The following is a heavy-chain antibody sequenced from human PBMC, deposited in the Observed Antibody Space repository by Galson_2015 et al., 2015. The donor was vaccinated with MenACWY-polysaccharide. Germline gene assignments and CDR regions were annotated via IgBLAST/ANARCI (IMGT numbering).Heavy chain of an antibody. D-gene: IGHD4-23*01. CDR3: ARGVPTVVTTGGFDV. V-gene: IGHV4-4*07. J-gene: IGHJ4*02. CDR2: IHTSGST. CDR1: GGSISNYY. Sequence: ETLSLTCTVSGGSISNYYWSWIRRPAGKGLEWIGRIHTSGSTNYNPSLQTRLTMSVDTSKNQFSLTLSSVTAADAAVYYCARGVPTVVTTGGFDVWGQGILVIVSS.